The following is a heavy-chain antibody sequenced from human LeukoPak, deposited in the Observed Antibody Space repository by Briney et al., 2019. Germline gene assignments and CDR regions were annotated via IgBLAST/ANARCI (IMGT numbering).Heavy chain of an antibody. D-gene: IGHD3-16*01. CDR2: IIPIFGTA. J-gene: IGHJ6*02. CDR3: AREEFVGYYYGMDV. V-gene: IGHV1-69*13. CDR1: GGTFISYA. Sequence: GASVKVSCKASGGTFISYAISWVRQAPAQGLAWMGGIIPIFGTANYAQKFQGRVTITADESTSTAYMELSSLRSEDTAVYYCAREEFVGYYYGMDVWGQGTTVTVSS.